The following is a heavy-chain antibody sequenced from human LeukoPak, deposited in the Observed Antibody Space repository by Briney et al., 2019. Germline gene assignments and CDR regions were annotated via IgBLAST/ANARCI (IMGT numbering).Heavy chain of an antibody. J-gene: IGHJ4*02. CDR1: GGSISSYY. CDR3: ARVRYSSGWYDGLDY. V-gene: IGHV4-59*01. D-gene: IGHD6-19*01. CDR2: IYYSGST. Sequence: SETLSLTCTVSGGSISSYYWSWIRQPPGKGLEWIGYIYYSGSTNYNPSLKSRVTISVDTSKNQLSLKLSSVTAADTAVYYCARVRYSSGWYDGLDYWGQGTLVTVSS.